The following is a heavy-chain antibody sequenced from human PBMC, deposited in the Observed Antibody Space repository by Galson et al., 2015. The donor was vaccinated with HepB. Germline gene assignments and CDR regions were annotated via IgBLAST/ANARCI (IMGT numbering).Heavy chain of an antibody. J-gene: IGHJ5*02. CDR3: ARGGRTWDFPLQS. CDR2: INQDESEK. Sequence: SLRLSCAASGFTFSSYWMTWVRQAPGEGLEWVANINQDESEKYYVDSVKGRFTISRDNAKISLYLQMNSLRAEDTAVYYCARGGRTWDFPLQSWGQGTLVTVSS. V-gene: IGHV3-7*01. D-gene: IGHD4-11*01. CDR1: GFTFSSYW.